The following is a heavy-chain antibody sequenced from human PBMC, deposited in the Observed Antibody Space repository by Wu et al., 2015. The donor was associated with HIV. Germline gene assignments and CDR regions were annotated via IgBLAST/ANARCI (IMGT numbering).Heavy chain of an antibody. CDR2: IIPSFGTV. D-gene: IGHD3-3*01. V-gene: IGHV1-69*12. Sequence: QVQLVQSGAEVKKPGSSVKVSCKSSGDTFNNYAITWVRQAPGQGLEWMGGIIPSFGTVKYTQRFQGRITITADESTRTAYMELSSLRSEDTAVYYCARGYVFLELVLWYDRNVYYYYMDVVGQRDHGHRLL. J-gene: IGHJ6*03. CDR1: GDTFNNYA. CDR3: ARGYVFLELVLWYDRNVYYYYMDV.